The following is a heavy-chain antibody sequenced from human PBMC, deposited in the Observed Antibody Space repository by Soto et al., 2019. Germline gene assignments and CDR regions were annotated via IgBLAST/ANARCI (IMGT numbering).Heavy chain of an antibody. CDR3: ARGRLVVSPFDS. CDR2: IWPDGSDK. V-gene: IGHV3-33*01. Sequence: QVQLVESGGGVVQSGRSRRLSCEVSGFNFRSYGMHWVRQAPGKGPEWVASIWPDGSDKFYVDSVKGRFSISRDNSRKTLYLEMNSLRVEDTAIYYCARGRLVVSPFDSWGRGTLVTVSS. D-gene: IGHD2-21*01. CDR1: GFNFRSYG. J-gene: IGHJ5*01.